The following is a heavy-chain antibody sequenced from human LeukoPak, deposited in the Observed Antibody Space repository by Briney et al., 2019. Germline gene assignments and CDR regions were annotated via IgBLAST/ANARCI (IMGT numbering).Heavy chain of an antibody. Sequence: GGSLRLSCAASGFTFSSYGMHWVRQAPGKGLEWVAVISYDGSNKYYADSVKGRFTISRDNSKNTLYLQMNSLRAEDTAVYYCAKVYSSGYDIDYWGQGTLVTVSS. D-gene: IGHD3-22*01. J-gene: IGHJ4*02. CDR2: ISYDGSNK. CDR3: AKVYSSGYDIDY. V-gene: IGHV3-30*18. CDR1: GFTFSSYG.